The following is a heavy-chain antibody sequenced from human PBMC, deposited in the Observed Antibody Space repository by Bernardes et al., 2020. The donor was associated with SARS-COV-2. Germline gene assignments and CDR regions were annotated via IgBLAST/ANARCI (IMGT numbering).Heavy chain of an antibody. CDR1: GFTFSSYW. V-gene: IGHV3-74*01. CDR2: INNDGRTI. Sequence: GGSLRLSCAASGFTFSSYWIHWVRQVPGKGLVWVSRINNDGRTITYADSVKGRFTISRDNAKNTLYLQMNSLRVEDTAVYYCARGALSGTYGVGDYWGQGTLVTVSS. D-gene: IGHD1-26*01. J-gene: IGHJ4*02. CDR3: ARGALSGTYGVGDY.